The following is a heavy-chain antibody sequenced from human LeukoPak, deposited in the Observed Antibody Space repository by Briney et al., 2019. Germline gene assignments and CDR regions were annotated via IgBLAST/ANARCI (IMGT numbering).Heavy chain of an antibody. CDR1: GGSISSYY. J-gene: IGHJ4*02. V-gene: IGHV4-59*01. CDR3: ARELGTAPWRRVDY. D-gene: IGHD5-18*01. Sequence: SETLSLTCTVSGGSISSYYWSWIRQPPGKGLEWIGYIYYSGSTSYNPSLKSRVTISIDTSTNHFSLKLSSVTAADTAVYYCARELGTAPWRRVDYWGQGTLVTVSS. CDR2: IYYSGST.